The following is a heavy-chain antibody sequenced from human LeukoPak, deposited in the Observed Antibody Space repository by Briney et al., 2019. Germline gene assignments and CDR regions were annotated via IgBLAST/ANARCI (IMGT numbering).Heavy chain of an antibody. Sequence: GSLRLSCAASGFTFSSYEMNWVRQAPGKGLEWVSYISSSGSTIYYADSVKGRSTISRDNAKNSLYLQMNSLRAEDTAVYYCARVGASSYGDWRLGYYYYGMDAWGQGTTVTVSS. D-gene: IGHD4-17*01. CDR2: ISSSGSTI. J-gene: IGHJ6*02. V-gene: IGHV3-48*03. CDR3: ARVGASSYGDWRLGYYYYGMDA. CDR1: GFTFSSYE.